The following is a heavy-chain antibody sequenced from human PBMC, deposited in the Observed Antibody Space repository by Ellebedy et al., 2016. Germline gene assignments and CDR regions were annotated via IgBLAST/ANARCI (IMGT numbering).Heavy chain of an antibody. J-gene: IGHJ4*02. CDR2: MFHGGST. Sequence: GSLRLXXTVSGGSVNSSDYYWGWIRQSPGTGLEWIGSMFHGGSTHYNPSLKSRVAMSVDTSKNQFSLKLTSMAAADTAVYYCAKHSAWLKSHFDYWGQGTLVTVSS. D-gene: IGHD5-24*01. CDR1: GGSVNSSDYY. CDR3: AKHSAWLKSHFDY. V-gene: IGHV4-39*01.